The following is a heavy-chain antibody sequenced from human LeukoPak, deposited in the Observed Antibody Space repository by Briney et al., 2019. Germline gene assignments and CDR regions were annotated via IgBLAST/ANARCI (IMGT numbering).Heavy chain of an antibody. D-gene: IGHD2-15*01. J-gene: IGHJ4*02. CDR3: ARQSSGGSFDY. Sequence: SETLSLTCAVYGGSFSGYYWSWIRQPPGKGLEWIGEINHSGRTNYNPSLKSRVTISVDTSKNQFSLKLSSVTAADTAVYYCARQSSGGSFDYWGQGTLVTVSS. CDR1: GGSFSGYY. V-gene: IGHV4-34*01. CDR2: INHSGRT.